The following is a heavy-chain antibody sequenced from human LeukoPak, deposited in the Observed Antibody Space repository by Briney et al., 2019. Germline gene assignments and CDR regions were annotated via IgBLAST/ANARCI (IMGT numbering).Heavy chain of an antibody. D-gene: IGHD2-2*03. CDR1: GFTFSSYE. CDR2: ISSSGSTI. CDR3: ARWIEGMALDI. Sequence: GGSLRLSCAASGFTFSSYEMNWVRQAPGKGLEWVSYISSSGSTIYYADSVEGRFTISRDNSKNTLYLQMNSLRAEDTAVYYCARWIEGMALDIWGQGTMVTVSS. V-gene: IGHV3-48*03. J-gene: IGHJ3*02.